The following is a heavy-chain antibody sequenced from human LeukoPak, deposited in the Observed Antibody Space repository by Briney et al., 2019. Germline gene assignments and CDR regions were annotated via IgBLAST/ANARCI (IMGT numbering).Heavy chain of an antibody. CDR1: GYTFTSYA. D-gene: IGHD3-10*01. CDR2: INAGNGNT. Sequence: GASVKVSCKASGYTFTSYAMHWVRQAPGQRLEWMGWINAGNGNTKYSQKFQGRVTITRDTSASTAYMELSSLRSEDTAVYYCARDQGALWFGESLDYWGQGTLVTVSS. CDR3: ARDQGALWFGESLDY. J-gene: IGHJ4*02. V-gene: IGHV1-3*01.